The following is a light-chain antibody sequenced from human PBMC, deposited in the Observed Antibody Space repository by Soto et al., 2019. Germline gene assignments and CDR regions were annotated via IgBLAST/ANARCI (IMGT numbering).Light chain of an antibody. J-gene: IGLJ3*02. CDR1: SSNIGAGRD. V-gene: IGLV1-40*01. CDR3: QSYDSRLSAWV. CDR2: GNT. Sequence: QSVLTQPPSVSGAPGQRVTISCTGSSSNIGAGRDVHWYQQLPGTAPKFVIYGNTNRPSGVPERFSGSKSGTSASLAITGLQAEDEADYYCQSYDSRLSAWVFGGGTKLTVL.